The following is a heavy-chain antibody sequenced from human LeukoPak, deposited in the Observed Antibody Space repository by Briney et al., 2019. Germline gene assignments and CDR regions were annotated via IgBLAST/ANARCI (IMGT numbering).Heavy chain of an antibody. Sequence: GPVKVSCKASGYTFTGYYMHWVRQAPGQGLEWMGWINPESGGTNYAQKFQGRVTMTRDTSISTAYMELTSLRSDDTAVHYCARLPVIVGAWSPIDYWGQGTRVTVSS. J-gene: IGHJ4*02. CDR1: GYTFTGYY. CDR3: ARLPVIVGAWSPIDY. V-gene: IGHV1-2*02. D-gene: IGHD1-26*01. CDR2: INPESGGT.